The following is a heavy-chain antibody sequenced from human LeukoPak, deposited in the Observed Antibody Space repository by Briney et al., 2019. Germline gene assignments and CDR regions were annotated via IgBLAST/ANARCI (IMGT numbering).Heavy chain of an antibody. Sequence: PGGSVRLSCAASGFTFSTYAMHWVRQAPGKGLEWVSVISASGDNTYYADSVKGRFTISRDTSKNTLYLQMNSLRAEDTAIYYCAKGLDIAAAATGVFDIWGHGTMVTVSS. CDR2: ISASGDNT. V-gene: IGHV3-23*01. J-gene: IGHJ3*02. D-gene: IGHD6-13*01. CDR3: AKGLDIAAAATGVFDI. CDR1: GFTFSTYA.